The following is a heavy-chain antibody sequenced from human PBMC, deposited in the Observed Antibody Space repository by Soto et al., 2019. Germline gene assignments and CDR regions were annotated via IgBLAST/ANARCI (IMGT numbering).Heavy chain of an antibody. D-gene: IGHD1-7*01. CDR2: ISAYNGNT. Sequence: EASVKVSCKASGYTFTSYGISCVRQAPGQGLEWMGWISAYNGNTNYAQKLQGRVTMTTDTSTSTAYMELRSLRSDDTAVYYCARDELELLLGAFDIWGQGTMVTVSS. V-gene: IGHV1-18*01. CDR3: ARDELELLLGAFDI. J-gene: IGHJ3*02. CDR1: GYTFTSYG.